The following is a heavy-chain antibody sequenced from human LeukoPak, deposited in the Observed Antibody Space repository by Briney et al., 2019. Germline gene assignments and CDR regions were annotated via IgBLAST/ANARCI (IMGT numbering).Heavy chain of an antibody. V-gene: IGHV3-30-3*01. CDR2: ISYDGINK. Sequence: PGGSLRLSCAASGFTFSSSWMSWVRQAPGKGLEWVAVISYDGINKYYADSVKGRFTISRDNSKNTLYLQMNSLRTEDTAVYYCARDPLDSSGLMNWFDPWGRGTLVTVSS. D-gene: IGHD3-22*01. CDR3: ARDPLDSSGLMNWFDP. J-gene: IGHJ5*02. CDR1: GFTFSSSW.